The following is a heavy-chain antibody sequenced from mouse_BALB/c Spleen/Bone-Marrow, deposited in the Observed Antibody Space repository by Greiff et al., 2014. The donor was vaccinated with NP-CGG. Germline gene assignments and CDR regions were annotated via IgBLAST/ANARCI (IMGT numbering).Heavy chain of an antibody. CDR1: GYTFTDYN. CDR2: INPNNGDT. V-gene: IGHV1-26*01. Sequence: VQLQQSGPEPVKPGASVKMSCKASGYTFTDYNMKWVKQSHGKSLEWIGEINPNNGDTFYNQKYKGKATLTVDKSSSTAYMQLNSLTSEDSAVYYCARRQEDYYAWFAYWGQGTLVTVSA. D-gene: IGHD1-1*01. CDR3: ARRQEDYYAWFAY. J-gene: IGHJ3*01.